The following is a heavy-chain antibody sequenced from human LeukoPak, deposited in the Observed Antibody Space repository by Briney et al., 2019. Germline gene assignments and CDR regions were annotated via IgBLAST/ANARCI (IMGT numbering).Heavy chain of an antibody. CDR3: AAEEGGATTGPRFDY. CDR2: IIPILGIA. Sequence: GSSVKVSCKASGGTFSSYAISWVRQAPGQGLEWMGRIIPILGIANYAQKFQERVTITRDMSTSTAYMELSSLRSEDTAVYYCAAEEGGATTGPRFDYWGQGTLVTVSS. CDR1: GGTFSSYA. V-gene: IGHV1-69*04. J-gene: IGHJ4*02. D-gene: IGHD1-26*01.